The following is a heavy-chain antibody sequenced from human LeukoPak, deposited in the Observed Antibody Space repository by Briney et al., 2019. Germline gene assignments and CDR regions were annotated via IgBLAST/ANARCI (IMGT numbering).Heavy chain of an antibody. CDR2: IYYSGGT. V-gene: IGHV4-31*03. CDR3: ARDHYDSSGYYSDY. J-gene: IGHJ4*02. Sequence: SETLSLTCTVSGGSISSGGYYWSWIRQHPGKGLEWIGYIYYSGGTYYNPSLKSRVTISVDTSKNQFSLKLSSVTAADTAVYYCARDHYDSSGYYSDYWGQGTLVTVSS. CDR1: GGSISSGGYY. D-gene: IGHD3-22*01.